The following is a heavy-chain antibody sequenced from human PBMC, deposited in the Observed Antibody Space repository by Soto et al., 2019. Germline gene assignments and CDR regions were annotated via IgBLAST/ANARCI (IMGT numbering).Heavy chain of an antibody. J-gene: IGHJ4*02. D-gene: IGHD2-15*01. CDR1: GYTLTELS. Sequence: ASVKVSCKVSGYTLTELSMHWVRQAPGKGLEWMGGFDPEDGETIYAQKFQGRVTMTEDTSTDTAYMELSSLRSEDTAVYYCATANIVVVVAAPSNYFDYWGQGTLVTVSS. CDR2: FDPEDGET. V-gene: IGHV1-24*01. CDR3: ATANIVVVVAAPSNYFDY.